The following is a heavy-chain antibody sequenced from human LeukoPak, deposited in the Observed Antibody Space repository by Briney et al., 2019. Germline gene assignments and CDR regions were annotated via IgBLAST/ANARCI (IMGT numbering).Heavy chain of an antibody. V-gene: IGHV1-46*01. CDR3: ARVGATGATADN. J-gene: IGHJ4*02. CDR1: GYIFTAYY. CDR2: INPRGGST. D-gene: IGHD2-21*02. Sequence: ASVKVSCKASGYIFTAYYMHWLRQAPGQGPEWMGIINPRGGSTDYAQKFQGRVTMTSDTSTSTVYMELKSLRSEDTAVYFCARVGATGATADNWGQGTLVTVSS.